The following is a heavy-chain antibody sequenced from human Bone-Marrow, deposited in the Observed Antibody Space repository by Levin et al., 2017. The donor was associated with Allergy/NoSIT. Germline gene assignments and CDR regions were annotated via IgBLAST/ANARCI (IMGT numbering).Heavy chain of an antibody. Sequence: SETLSLTCTVSGASITDYYWSWIRELPGKGLEWIGNVHYSGGTNYNPSLRSRVTISVDTSKNQFSLKLTSVTAADTAWYYCESMVEESPCYLDSWGEGTLVTVSS. CDR3: ESMVEESPCYLDS. CDR1: GASITDYY. J-gene: IGHJ4*02. V-gene: IGHV4-59*08. CDR2: VHYSGGT. D-gene: IGHD3-10*01.